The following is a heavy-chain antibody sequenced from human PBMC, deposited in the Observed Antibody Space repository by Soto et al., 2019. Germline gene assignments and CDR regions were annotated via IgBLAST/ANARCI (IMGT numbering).Heavy chain of an antibody. V-gene: IGHV1-69*12. CDR2: FIPMFGVA. Sequence: QVQLVQSGAEVKKPGSSVKISCRASGGTFKNYGFSWVRQAPGQGLEWMGGFIPMFGVADYGQVFQGRFTISADESTSTVHMELTSLKAEDTAVYFCAGGLGGTGFHFWGQGTLVTVSS. D-gene: IGHD3-9*01. CDR3: AGGLGGTGFHF. J-gene: IGHJ4*02. CDR1: GGTFKNYG.